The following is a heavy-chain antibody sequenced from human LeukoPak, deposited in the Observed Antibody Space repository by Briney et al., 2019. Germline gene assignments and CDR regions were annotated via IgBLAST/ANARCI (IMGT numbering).Heavy chain of an antibody. J-gene: IGHJ3*02. Sequence: PGGSLRLSCRASRFSFGDYDMHWVRQAPGKGLEWVAVISYDGSRKHYADSVRGRFSISRDNSESTLFLQMNSLTTDDTSVHFCAKYAYNWNAPDGFDMWGQGTMVIVSS. D-gene: IGHD1-1*01. CDR3: AKYAYNWNAPDGFDM. CDR1: RFSFGDYD. CDR2: ISYDGSRK. V-gene: IGHV3-30*18.